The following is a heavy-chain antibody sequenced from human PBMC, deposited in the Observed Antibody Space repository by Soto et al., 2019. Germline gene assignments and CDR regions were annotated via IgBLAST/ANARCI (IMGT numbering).Heavy chain of an antibody. D-gene: IGHD2-2*02. CDR1: GGSIISGGYY. J-gene: IGHJ4*02. CDR3: VRTYSYCTSTTCYTFLDS. Sequence: SETLSLTCTVSGGSIISGGYYWNWIRQPPEKGLKWIGYIYNSGSTNYNPSLKSRVTMSVDTSKNQFSLELTSVTASDTAVYYCVRTYSYCTSTTCYTFLDSWGQGTLVTVSS. V-gene: IGHV4-61*08. CDR2: IYNSGST.